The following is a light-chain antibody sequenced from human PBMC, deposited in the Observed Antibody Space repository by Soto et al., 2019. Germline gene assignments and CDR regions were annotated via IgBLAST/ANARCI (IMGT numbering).Light chain of an antibody. V-gene: IGKV3-15*01. Sequence: EIVMTQSPATLSVSPGERATLSCRASQSVSSNLAWYQQQPGQAPGLLIYGASTRATGIPARFSGSGSGTDFTLTISSLQSEDFAVYYCQQYNTWPLTFGQGTKLEIK. CDR3: QQYNTWPLT. CDR2: GAS. J-gene: IGKJ2*01. CDR1: QSVSSN.